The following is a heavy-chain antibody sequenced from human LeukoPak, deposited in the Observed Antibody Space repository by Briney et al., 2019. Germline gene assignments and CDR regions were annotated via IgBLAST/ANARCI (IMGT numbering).Heavy chain of an antibody. D-gene: IGHD3-22*01. Sequence: GGSLRLSCAASGFTFSSYSMNWVRQAPGKGLEWVSSISSSSSYIYYADSVKGRFIISRDNAKNSLYLQMNSLRAEDTAVYYCARDLGGDSSAMAGAFDIWGQGTMVTVSS. CDR3: ARDLGGDSSAMAGAFDI. J-gene: IGHJ3*02. V-gene: IGHV3-21*01. CDR1: GFTFSSYS. CDR2: ISSSSSYI.